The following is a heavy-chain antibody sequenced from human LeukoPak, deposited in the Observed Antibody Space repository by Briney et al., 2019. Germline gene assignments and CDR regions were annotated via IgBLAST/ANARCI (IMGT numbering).Heavy chain of an antibody. CDR1: GGAISSGGYY. CDR2: IYHSGST. CDR3: ARGLTGDAAHFDY. V-gene: IGHV4-30-2*01. Sequence: PSETLSLTCTVSGGAISSGGYYWSWIRQPPGKGLEWIGYIYHSGSTYYNPSLKSRVTISVDRSKNQFSLKLSSVTAADTAVYYCARGLTGDAAHFDYWGQGTLVTVSS. J-gene: IGHJ4*02. D-gene: IGHD7-27*01.